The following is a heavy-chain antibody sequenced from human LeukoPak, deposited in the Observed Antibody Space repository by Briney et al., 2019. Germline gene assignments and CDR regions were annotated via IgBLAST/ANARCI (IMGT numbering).Heavy chain of an antibody. CDR1: GFTFNTFN. V-gene: IGHV3-21*01. CDR2: ITSGGDYI. CDR3: ARGHYDVLAASYKWTPDY. Sequence: GGSLRLSCAASGFTFNTFNMNWVRQAPGKGLEWVSSITSGGDYIYYADSVKGRFTTSRDNAKNSMSLQLNSLRVEDTAVYYCARGHYDVLAASYKWTPDYWGQGTPVTVSS. J-gene: IGHJ4*02. D-gene: IGHD3-9*01.